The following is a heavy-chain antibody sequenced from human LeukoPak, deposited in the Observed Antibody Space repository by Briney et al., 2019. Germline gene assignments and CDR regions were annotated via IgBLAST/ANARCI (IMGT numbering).Heavy chain of an antibody. CDR3: ARDRCTYTYYLDF. V-gene: IGHV3-33*01. D-gene: IGHD3-10*01. CDR2: IWHDGSKK. Sequence: GGSLRLSCAASGFTFSSFGMHWVRQAPGKGLEWVAVIWHDGSKKDYADSVKGRLAISRDNSKNTLYLEMNSLRAEDTAVYDCARDRCTYTYYLDFWGQGTLVTVSS. CDR1: GFTFSSFG. J-gene: IGHJ4*02.